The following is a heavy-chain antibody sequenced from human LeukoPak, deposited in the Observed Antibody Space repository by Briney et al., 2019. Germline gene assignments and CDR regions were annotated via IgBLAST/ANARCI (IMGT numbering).Heavy chain of an antibody. Sequence: SETLSLNSTVSGGSISSYYWSWLRQPPGKGRKWIGYIYYSGSTNYNPSLKSRVTISVDTSKNQFSLKLSSVTAADTAVYYCARETPGSTSAFDYWGQGTLVTVSS. CDR1: GGSISSYY. D-gene: IGHD2-2*01. CDR3: ARETPGSTSAFDY. V-gene: IGHV4-59*01. CDR2: IYYSGST. J-gene: IGHJ4*02.